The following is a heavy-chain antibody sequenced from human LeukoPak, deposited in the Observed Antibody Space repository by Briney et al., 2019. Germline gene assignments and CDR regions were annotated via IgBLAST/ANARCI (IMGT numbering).Heavy chain of an antibody. CDR1: GFTFSSYA. Sequence: GGSLRLSCAASGFTFSSYAMSWVRQAPGKGLEWVSYISATGGTIYYADSVNGRFTISRDNSKNSLYLQMNSLRPDDTAVYYCVNSQWLLLDYFDSWGQGTLVTVSS. CDR2: ISATGGTI. J-gene: IGHJ4*02. V-gene: IGHV3-48*04. D-gene: IGHD6-19*01. CDR3: VNSQWLLLDYFDS.